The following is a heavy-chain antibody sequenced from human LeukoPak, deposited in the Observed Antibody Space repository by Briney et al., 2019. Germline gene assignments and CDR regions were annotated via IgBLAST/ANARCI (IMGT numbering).Heavy chain of an antibody. D-gene: IGHD3-3*01. J-gene: IGHJ6*02. V-gene: IGHV3-23*01. CDR2: ISGSGGST. CDR3: ATFNTIFGMVIPPWLGPGPTYGMDV. CDR1: GFTFSSYA. Sequence: KTGGSLRLSCAASGFTFSSYAMSWVRQAPGKGLEWVSAISGSGGSTYYADSVKGRFTISRDNSKNTLYLQMNSLRAEDTAVYYCATFNTIFGMVIPPWLGPGPTYGMDVWGQGTTVTVSS.